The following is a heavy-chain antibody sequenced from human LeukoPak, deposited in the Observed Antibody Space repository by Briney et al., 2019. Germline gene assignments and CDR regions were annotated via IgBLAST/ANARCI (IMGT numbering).Heavy chain of an antibody. J-gene: IGHJ4*02. CDR3: TGELAGTTVHY. D-gene: IGHD1-7*01. CDR2: IYYTGGT. Sequence: SETLSLTCTVSGYSISSGYYWGWIRQPPGKGLEWIGSIYYTGGTFHNPSLQSRFTTSLDTSKNQFSLKLSSVTAADTAIYYCTGELAGTTVHYWGQGTLVTVSS. CDR1: GYSISSGYY. V-gene: IGHV4-38-2*02.